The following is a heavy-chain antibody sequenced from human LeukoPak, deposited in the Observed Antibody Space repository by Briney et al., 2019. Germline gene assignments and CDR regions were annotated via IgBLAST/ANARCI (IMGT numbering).Heavy chain of an antibody. V-gene: IGHV1-2*02. D-gene: IGHD5-18*01. J-gene: IGHJ3*02. CDR2: IDPNSGGT. Sequence: ASVKVSSRASGYTFTAHYIHWVRQAPGQGLEWMGWIDPNSGGTNAQKFLGSVTMTGDTSTSTVYMELSSLRSEDTAVYYCARDRQLPAYAFDIWGQGTMVTVSS. CDR1: GYTFTAHY. CDR3: ARDRQLPAYAFDI.